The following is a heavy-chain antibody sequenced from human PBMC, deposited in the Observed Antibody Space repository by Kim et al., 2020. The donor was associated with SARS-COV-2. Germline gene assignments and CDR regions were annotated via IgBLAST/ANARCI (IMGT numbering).Heavy chain of an antibody. D-gene: IGHD2-2*01. V-gene: IGHV5-10-1*01. CDR1: GYSFTSYW. CDR2: IDPSDSYT. J-gene: IGHJ4*02. CDR3: ARVLGPRSSTSGFDY. Sequence: GESLKISCKGSGYSFTSYWISWVRQMPGKGLEWMGRIDPSDSYTNYSPSFQGHVTISADKSISTAYLQWSSLKASDTAMYYCARVLGPRSSTSGFDYWGQGTLVTVSS.